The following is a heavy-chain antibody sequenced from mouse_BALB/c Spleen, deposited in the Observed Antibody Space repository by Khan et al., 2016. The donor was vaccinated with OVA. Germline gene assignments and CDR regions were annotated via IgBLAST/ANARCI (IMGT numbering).Heavy chain of an antibody. Sequence: SGPGLVKPSQSLSLTCTVTGYSITSGYGWNWIRQFPGNKLEWMGYISYSGSTNYNPSLKSRISITRDTSKNQFSLQLNSVTTEDTATYYCARTARIKYWGQGTTLTVSS. J-gene: IGHJ2*01. CDR1: GYSITSGYG. V-gene: IGHV3-2*02. CDR2: ISYSGST. D-gene: IGHD1-2*01. CDR3: ARTARIKY.